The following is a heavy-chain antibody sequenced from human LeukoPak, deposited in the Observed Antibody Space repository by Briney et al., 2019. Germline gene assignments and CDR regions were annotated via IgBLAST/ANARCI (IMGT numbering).Heavy chain of an antibody. J-gene: IGHJ6*02. CDR3: ARGNDFWSGYYTISLVYYYYGMDV. CDR2: INTNTGNP. D-gene: IGHD3-3*01. V-gene: IGHV7-4-1*02. CDR1: GYTFTSYA. Sequence: GASVKVSCKASGYTFTSYAMNWVRQAPGQGLEWMGWINTNTGNPTYAQGFTGRFVFSLDTSVSTAYLQISSLKAEDTAVYYCARGNDFWSGYYTISLVYYYYGMDVWGQGTTVTVSS.